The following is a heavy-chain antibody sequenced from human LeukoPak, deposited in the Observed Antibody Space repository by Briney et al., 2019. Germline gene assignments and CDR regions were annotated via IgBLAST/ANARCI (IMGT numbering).Heavy chain of an antibody. J-gene: IGHJ4*02. V-gene: IGHV6-1*01. CDR2: AYYRSQWYN. D-gene: IGHD3-10*01. CDR1: GDSVSSNSGA. CDR3: AREEAGTYGFQY. Sequence: SQTLSLTCAIFGDSVSSNSGAWHWIRQSPSRGLEWLGRAYYRSQWYNDYAFSVKGRIAINADTSKNHFSLQLNSVTPEDTAVYYCAREEAGTYGFQYWGQGTQVTVSS.